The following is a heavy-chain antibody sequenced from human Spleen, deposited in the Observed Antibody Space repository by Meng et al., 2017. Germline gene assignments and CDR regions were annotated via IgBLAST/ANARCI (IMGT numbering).Heavy chain of an antibody. CDR3: ASYNSGWPQFDS. V-gene: IGHV4-4*02. J-gene: IGHJ4*02. CDR1: GGYISTTKC. D-gene: IGHD6-19*01. CDR2: IYHSGST. Sequence: VLLSVSGAGLVNTWGILSLTCAVSGGYISTTKCGNWVRQTPGKGLEWVGEIYHSGSTNYNRSLKSRVTMSVDKSKTQFSLKLTSVTAADSAVYYCASYNSGWPQFDSWGQGILVTVSS.